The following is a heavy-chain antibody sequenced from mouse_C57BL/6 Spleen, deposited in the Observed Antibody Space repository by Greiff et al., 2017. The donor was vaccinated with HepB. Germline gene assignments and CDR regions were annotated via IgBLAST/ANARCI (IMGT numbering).Heavy chain of an antibody. J-gene: IGHJ2*01. CDR3: ASDSSGY. Sequence: VQLQQPGAELVKPGASVKLSCKASGYTFTSYWMQWVKQRPGQGLEWIGEIDPSDSYTNYNQKFKGKATLTVDTSSITAYMQLSSLTSEDSAVYYCASDSSGYWGQGTTLTVSS. D-gene: IGHD3-2*01. V-gene: IGHV1-50*01. CDR1: GYTFTSYW. CDR2: IDPSDSYT.